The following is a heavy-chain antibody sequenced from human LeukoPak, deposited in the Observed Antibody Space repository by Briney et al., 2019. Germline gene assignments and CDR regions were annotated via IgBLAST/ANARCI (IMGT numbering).Heavy chain of an antibody. CDR1: GLTFSSYA. Sequence: GGSLRLSCAASGLTFSSYAMSWVRQAPGKGLEWVSAISGSGGSTYYADSVKGRFTISRDNSKNTLYLQMNSLRAEDTAVYYCAKVIDSSSWYECYFDYWGQGTLVTVSS. J-gene: IGHJ4*02. CDR3: AKVIDSSSWYECYFDY. CDR2: ISGSGGST. V-gene: IGHV3-23*01. D-gene: IGHD6-13*01.